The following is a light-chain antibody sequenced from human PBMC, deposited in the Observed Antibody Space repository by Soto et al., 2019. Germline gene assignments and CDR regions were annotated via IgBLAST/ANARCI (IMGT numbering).Light chain of an antibody. J-gene: IGKJ2*01. Sequence: DFQMTQSPSTLSASVGDRVTITCRASQSISSWLAWYQQKPGKAPKLLIYKASSLESEVPSRFSGSGSGTEFTLTINSLQPDDFATYYCQQYNTYSPYTFGQGTKLEI. CDR3: QQYNTYSPYT. V-gene: IGKV1-5*03. CDR1: QSISSW. CDR2: KAS.